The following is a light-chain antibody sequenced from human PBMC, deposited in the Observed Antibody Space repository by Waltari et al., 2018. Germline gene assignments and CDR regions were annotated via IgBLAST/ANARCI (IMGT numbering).Light chain of an antibody. CDR3: QSYDSNLSGYV. Sequence: QSVLTQPPSVSGAPGQTVTISCTGSSSNIGAGYDVHWYQQLPGAAPKLLIHRNRTLPSGVPDRFFVFNSDTSPSLAIPGLQAEDEADYYCQSYDSNLSGYVFGTGTKVSVL. J-gene: IGLJ1*01. CDR2: RNR. V-gene: IGLV1-40*01. CDR1: SSNIGAGYD.